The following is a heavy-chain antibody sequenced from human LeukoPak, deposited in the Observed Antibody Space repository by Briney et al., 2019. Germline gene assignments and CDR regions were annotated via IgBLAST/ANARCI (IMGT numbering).Heavy chain of an antibody. D-gene: IGHD1-26*01. V-gene: IGHV1-18*01. Sequence: GASVKVSCKASGYTFTSYGISWVGQAPGQGREGMGWIRAYNSNTTSAQNLPRRVTMTTDTSTSTAYMELRSLRSDDTAVYYCARGGWELRRFDFDYWGQGTLVTVSS. J-gene: IGHJ4*02. CDR3: ARGGWELRRFDFDY. CDR1: GYTFTSYG. CDR2: IRAYNSNT.